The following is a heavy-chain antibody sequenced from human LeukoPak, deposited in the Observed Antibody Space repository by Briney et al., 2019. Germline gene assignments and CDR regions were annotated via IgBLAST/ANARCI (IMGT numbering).Heavy chain of an antibody. CDR3: AKAGSLATPTPYYFDY. D-gene: IGHD5-12*01. Sequence: GGSLRLSCAASGFTFSRYATSWVRQAPGKGLEWVSTFSGSGDSTYYADSVKGRFTISRDNSKNTLYLQINSLRAEDTAVYYCAKAGSLATPTPYYFDYWGQGTLVTVSS. J-gene: IGHJ4*02. CDR2: FSGSGDST. V-gene: IGHV3-23*01. CDR1: GFTFSRYA.